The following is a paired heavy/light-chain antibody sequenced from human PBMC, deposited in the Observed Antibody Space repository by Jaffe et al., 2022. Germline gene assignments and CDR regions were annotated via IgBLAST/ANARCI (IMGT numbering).Heavy chain of an antibody. Sequence: QVQLVQSGAEVKKPGSSVKVSCKASGGTFSSYTISWVRQAPGQGLEWMGRIIPILGIANYAQKFQGRVTITADKSTSTAYMELSSLRSEDTAVYYCARDFLWFGELSSTSYNWFDPWGQGTLVTVSS. J-gene: IGHJ5*02. CDR2: IIPILGIA. CDR3: ARDFLWFGELSSTSYNWFDP. CDR1: GGTFSSYT. V-gene: IGHV1-69*08. D-gene: IGHD3-10*01.
Light chain of an antibody. CDR3: NSRDSSGNHL. Sequence: SSELTQDPAVSVALGQTVRITCQGDSLRSYYASWYQQKPGQAPVLVIYGKNNRPSGIPDRFSGSSSGNTASLTITGAQAEDEADYYCNSRDSSGNHLFGGGTKLTVL. J-gene: IGLJ2*01. CDR2: GKN. CDR1: SLRSYY. V-gene: IGLV3-19*01.